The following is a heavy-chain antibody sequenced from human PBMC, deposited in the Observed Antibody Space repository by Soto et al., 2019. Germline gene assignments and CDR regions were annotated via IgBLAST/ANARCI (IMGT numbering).Heavy chain of an antibody. CDR2: ISYDGSNK. CDR3: AKNGYSSSWWGPFEY. D-gene: IGHD6-13*01. Sequence: GWSLRLSCAASEFTFSSYGMHWVRQAPGKGLEWVAVISYDGSNKYYADSVKGRFTISRDNSKNTLYLQMNSLRAEDTAVYYCAKNGYSSSWWGPFEYWGKGTLVTVSS. J-gene: IGHJ4*02. V-gene: IGHV3-30*18. CDR1: EFTFSSYG.